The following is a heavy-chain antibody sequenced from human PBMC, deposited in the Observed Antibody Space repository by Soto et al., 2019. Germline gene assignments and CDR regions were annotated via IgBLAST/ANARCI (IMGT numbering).Heavy chain of an antibody. CDR3: ARGSGPNDAFDI. V-gene: IGHV4-61*01. CDR2: IYYSGST. J-gene: IGHJ3*02. Sequence: QVQLQESGPGLVKPSETLSLTCTVSGGSVSSGSYYWSWIRQPPGKGLEWIGYIYYSGSTNYNPSIKSRVTISVATSKNQFSLKLSSVTAADTAVYYCARGSGPNDAFDIWGQGTMVTVSS. CDR1: GGSVSSGSYY. D-gene: IGHD2-15*01.